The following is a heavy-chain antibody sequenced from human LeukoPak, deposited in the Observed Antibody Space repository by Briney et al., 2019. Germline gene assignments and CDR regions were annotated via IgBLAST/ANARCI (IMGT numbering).Heavy chain of an antibody. V-gene: IGHV4-31*03. CDR1: GVSISSGGYY. J-gene: IGHJ4*02. CDR2: IYYSGST. Sequence: SQTLSLTCTVSGVSISSGGYYWSWVRQHPRKGLEWIGYIYYSGSTYYNPSLKSRVTISVDTSKNQFSLKLGSVTAADTAVYYWARDREYSSGWTPFDYWGQGTLVTVSS. CDR3: ARDREYSSGWTPFDY. D-gene: IGHD6-19*01.